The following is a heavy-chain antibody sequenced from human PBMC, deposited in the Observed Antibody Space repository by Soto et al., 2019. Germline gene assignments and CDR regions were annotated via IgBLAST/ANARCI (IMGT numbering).Heavy chain of an antibody. CDR1: GYTFTSYA. V-gene: IGHV1-3*01. Sequence: ASVKVSCKASGYTFTSYAMHWVRKAPGQRLEWMGWINAGNGNTKYSQKFQGRVTITRDTSASTAYMELSSLRSEDTAVYYCARVLAHYYYYGMDVWGQGTTVTVSS. D-gene: IGHD3-3*02. CDR2: INAGNGNT. CDR3: ARVLAHYYYYGMDV. J-gene: IGHJ6*02.